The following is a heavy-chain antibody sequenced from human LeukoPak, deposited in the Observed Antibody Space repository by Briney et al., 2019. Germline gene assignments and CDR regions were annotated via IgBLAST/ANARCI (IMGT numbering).Heavy chain of an antibody. J-gene: IGHJ6*02. Sequence: PGGSLRLSCAASGFTFSSYSMHWVRQAPGKGLEWVAVIWYDGSNKYYADSVKGRFTISRDNSKNTLYLQMNSLRAEDTAVYYCARDSPYDSSGYYHPDVWGQGTTVTVSS. D-gene: IGHD3-22*01. CDR3: ARDSPYDSSGYYHPDV. V-gene: IGHV3-33*01. CDR1: GFTFSSYS. CDR2: IWYDGSNK.